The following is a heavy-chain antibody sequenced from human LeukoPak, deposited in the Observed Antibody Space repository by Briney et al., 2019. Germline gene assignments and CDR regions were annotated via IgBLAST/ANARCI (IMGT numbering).Heavy chain of an antibody. V-gene: IGHV1-69*05. CDR3: ARIGKGIGYCSSTSCHGAFDI. D-gene: IGHD2-2*01. CDR2: IIPIFGTA. J-gene: IGHJ3*02. CDR1: GGTFSSYA. Sequence: SVKVSCKASGGTFSSYAISWVRQAPGQGLEWMGGIIPIFGTANYAQKFQGRVTITTDESTSTAYMELSSLRSEDTAVYYCARIGKGIGYCSSTSCHGAFDIWGQGTMVTVSS.